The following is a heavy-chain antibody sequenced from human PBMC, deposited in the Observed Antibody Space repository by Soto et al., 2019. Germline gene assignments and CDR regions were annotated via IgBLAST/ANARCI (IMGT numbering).Heavy chain of an antibody. V-gene: IGHV3-23*01. CDR3: AKVWERTVTTRNSFYGMDV. CDR2: ISGSGGST. J-gene: IGHJ6*02. CDR1: GFTFSSYA. Sequence: EVQLLESGGGLVQPGESLSLSCAASGFTFSSYAMSWVRQAPGQGLEWVSTISGSGGSTYYADSVKGRFTISRDNYMNTLSLQMNRLRVEDTAVYYCAKVWERTVTTRNSFYGMDVWGQGTTVTVS. D-gene: IGHD4-17*01.